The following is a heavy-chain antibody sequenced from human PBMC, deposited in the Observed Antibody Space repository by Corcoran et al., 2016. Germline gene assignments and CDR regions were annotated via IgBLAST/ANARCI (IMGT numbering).Heavy chain of an antibody. CDR3: AREDSSSWPYYFDY. CDR2: IKQDGSEK. Sequence: EVQLVESGGDLVQPGGSLRLSCAASGFTFSSYWMSWVRQAPGKGLEWVANIKQDGSEKYYVDSVKGRFTISRDNAKNSLYLQMNSPRAEDTAVYYCAREDSSSWPYYFDYWGQGTLVTVSS. CDR1: GFTFSSYW. D-gene: IGHD6-13*01. J-gene: IGHJ4*02. V-gene: IGHV3-7*01.